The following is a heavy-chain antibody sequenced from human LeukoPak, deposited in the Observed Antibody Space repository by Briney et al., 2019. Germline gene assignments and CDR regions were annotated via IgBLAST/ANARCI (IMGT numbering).Heavy chain of an antibody. CDR2: IYHSGST. D-gene: IGHD5-18*01. V-gene: IGHV4-38-2*02. CDR1: GYSISSGFY. J-gene: IGHJ3*02. Sequence: SETVSLPCTVSGYSISSGFYWGWIRQPPGQGLEWIGSIYHSGSTYYKPSLKSRVTISVDTSKNQFSLKLTSVTAADTAVYYCARDVPTVQLWRTDAFDIWGQGTMVTVSS. CDR3: ARDVPTVQLWRTDAFDI.